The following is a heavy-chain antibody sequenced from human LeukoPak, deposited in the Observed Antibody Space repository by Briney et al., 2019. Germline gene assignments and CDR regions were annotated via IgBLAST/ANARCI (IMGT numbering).Heavy chain of an antibody. CDR3: ARSSHYYDSSGYYP. D-gene: IGHD3-22*01. CDR2: INHSGST. CDR1: GGSISSGGYY. V-gene: IGHV4-34*01. J-gene: IGHJ5*02. Sequence: SETLSLTCAVSGGSISSGGYYWSWIRQPPGKGLEWIGEINHSGSTNYNPSLKSRVTISVDTSKNQFSLKLSSVTAADTAVYYCARSSHYYDSSGYYPWGQGTQVTVSS.